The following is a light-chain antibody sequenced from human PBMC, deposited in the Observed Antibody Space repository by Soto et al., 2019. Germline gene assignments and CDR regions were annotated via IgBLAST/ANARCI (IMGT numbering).Light chain of an antibody. CDR3: QNYKKLPLT. CDR2: GAS. CDR1: QSVSSN. J-gene: IGKJ4*01. Sequence: EIVLTQSPATLSVSPGERATLSCRASQSVSSNLAWYQQKPGQAPRLVIYGASTRATGIPARFSVSGSGTEFTLPISSLQSEDFSVYYCQNYKKLPLTFGGGAKVEI. V-gene: IGKV3-15*01.